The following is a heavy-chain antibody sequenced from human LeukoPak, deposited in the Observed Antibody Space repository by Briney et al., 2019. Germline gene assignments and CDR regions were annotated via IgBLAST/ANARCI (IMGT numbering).Heavy chain of an antibody. J-gene: IGHJ4*02. D-gene: IGHD2-15*01. CDR3: ARSASLTYCSGGSCYPFDY. CDR2: IYTSGST. CDR1: GGSISSYY. Sequence: SETLSLTCTVYGGSISSYYWSWIRQPAGKGLEWIGRIYTSGSTNYNPSLKSRVTMSVDTSKNQFSLKLSSVTAADTAVYYCARSASLTYCSGGSCYPFDYWGQGTLVTVSS. V-gene: IGHV4-4*07.